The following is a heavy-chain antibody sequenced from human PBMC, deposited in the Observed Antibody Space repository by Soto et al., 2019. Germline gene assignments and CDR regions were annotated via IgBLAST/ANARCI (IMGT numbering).Heavy chain of an antibody. V-gene: IGHV3-30-3*01. CDR3: ARDRPKYYDFWSGYYAPGRDYYYYGMDV. J-gene: IGHJ6*02. Sequence: QVQLVESGGGVVQPGRSLRLSCAASGFTFSSYAMHWVRQAPGKGLEWVAVISYDGSNKYYADSVKGRFTISRDNSKNTLYLQMNSLRAEDTAVYYCARDRPKYYDFWSGYYAPGRDYYYYGMDVWGQGTTVTVSS. CDR2: ISYDGSNK. D-gene: IGHD3-3*01. CDR1: GFTFSSYA.